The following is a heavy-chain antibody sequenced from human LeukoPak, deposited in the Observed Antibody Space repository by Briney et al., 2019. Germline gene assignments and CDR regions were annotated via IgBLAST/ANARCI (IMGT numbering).Heavy chain of an antibody. D-gene: IGHD4-17*01. Sequence: ASVKVSCKASGYTFTSYGISWVRQAPGQGLEWMGWISAYNGNTNYAQKLQGRVTMTTDTSTSPAYMELRSLRSDDTAVYYCARGFYGDYGGAAFDIWGQGTMVTVSS. J-gene: IGHJ3*02. CDR2: ISAYNGNT. CDR1: GYTFTSYG. CDR3: ARGFYGDYGGAAFDI. V-gene: IGHV1-18*01.